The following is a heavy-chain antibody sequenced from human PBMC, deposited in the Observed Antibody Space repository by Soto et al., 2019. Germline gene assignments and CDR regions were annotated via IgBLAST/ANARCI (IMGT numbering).Heavy chain of an antibody. CDR3: AREGCSGGSCSGHWFDP. CDR2: INADNGST. D-gene: IGHD2-15*01. J-gene: IGHJ5*02. CDR1: GYTFTSYA. Sequence: ASVKVSCKASGYTFTSYAMHWVRQAPGQRLEWMGWINADNGSTKYAQKFQGRVTMTRDTSISTAYMELSRLRSDDTAVYYCAREGCSGGSCSGHWFDPWGQGTLVTVSS. V-gene: IGHV1-2*02.